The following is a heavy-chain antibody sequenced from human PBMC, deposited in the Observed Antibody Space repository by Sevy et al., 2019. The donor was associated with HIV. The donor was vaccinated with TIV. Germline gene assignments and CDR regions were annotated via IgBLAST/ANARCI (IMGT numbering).Heavy chain of an antibody. J-gene: IGHJ4*02. CDR2: IWYDGSNK. V-gene: IGHV3-33*01. CDR1: GFTFSSYG. D-gene: IGHD3-3*01. CDR3: ARDVAYYDFWSGYFDY. Sequence: GGSLRLSCAASGFTFSSYGMHWVRQAPGKGLEWVAVIWYDGSNKYYADSVKGRFTISSDNSKNTLYLQMNSLSAEDTAVYYCARDVAYYDFWSGYFDYWGQGTLVTVSS.